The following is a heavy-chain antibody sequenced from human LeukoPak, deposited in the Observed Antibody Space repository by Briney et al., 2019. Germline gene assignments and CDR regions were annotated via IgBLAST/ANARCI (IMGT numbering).Heavy chain of an antibody. CDR3: ARVSDYYYYMDV. CDR1: GFTFSSYA. J-gene: IGHJ6*03. Sequence: GGSLRLSCAASGFTFSSYAMSWVRQAPGKGLEWVSSISSGSKYIYYADSVKGRFTSSRDNAKNSLYLQMNSLRAEDTAVYYCARVSDYYYYMDVWGKGTTVTVSS. CDR2: ISSGSKYI. V-gene: IGHV3-21*01. D-gene: IGHD2/OR15-2a*01.